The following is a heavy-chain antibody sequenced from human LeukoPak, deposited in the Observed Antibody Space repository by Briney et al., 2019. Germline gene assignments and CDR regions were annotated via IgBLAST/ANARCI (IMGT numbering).Heavy chain of an antibody. CDR1: GYTFNKYI. D-gene: IGHD1-26*01. CDR3: ASGPSYSGSNEYFDS. CDR2: INTNTGNP. V-gene: IGHV7-4-1*02. J-gene: IGHJ4*02. Sequence: AAVKVSLKGSGYTFNKYIMNWVGQAPGQRLEWVGWINTNTGNPTYAQHYTGRFVFSLDTSVSTTYLQISRLKSEDTAVYYCASGPSYSGSNEYFDSWGQGTLVTVSS.